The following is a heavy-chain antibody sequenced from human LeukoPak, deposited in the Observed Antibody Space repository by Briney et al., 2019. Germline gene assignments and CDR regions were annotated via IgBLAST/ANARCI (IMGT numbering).Heavy chain of an antibody. Sequence: GGSLRLSCAASGFTFSSYSMNWVRQAPGKGLEWVSSMSSSSSYIYYADSVKGRFTVSRDNAKNSLYLQMNSLRAEDTAVYYCARDFGLLQWKDRGDAFDIWGQGTMVTVSS. CDR2: MSSSSSYI. V-gene: IGHV3-21*01. J-gene: IGHJ3*02. CDR3: ARDFGLLQWKDRGDAFDI. D-gene: IGHD4-11*01. CDR1: GFTFSSYS.